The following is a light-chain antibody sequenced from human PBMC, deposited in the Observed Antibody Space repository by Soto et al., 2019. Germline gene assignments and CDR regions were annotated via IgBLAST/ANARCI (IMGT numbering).Light chain of an antibody. V-gene: IGKV1-33*01. CDR1: QDISNY. Sequence: DIQMTQSPSSLSASLGDRVTISCQASQDISNYLNWYQQTPGKAPKLLISDASSLEIGVSSRFSGRGSGTDFTLTISRRQPEDIATYYCQKHDGVPQFGPGTKVDF. CDR2: DAS. J-gene: IGKJ3*01. CDR3: QKHDGVPQ.